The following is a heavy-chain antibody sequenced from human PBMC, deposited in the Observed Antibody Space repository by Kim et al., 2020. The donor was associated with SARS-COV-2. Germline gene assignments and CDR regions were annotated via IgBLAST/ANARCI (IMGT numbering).Heavy chain of an antibody. CDR3: ARPQRGYISGLPDHRRNW. Sequence: SETLSLTCAVYGGSFSGYYWSWIRQPPGKGLEWIGEINHSGITNYNPSLKSRVTISVDTSKNQFSLKLSSVTAADTAVYYCARPQRGYISGLPDHRRNW. D-gene: IGHD6-19*01. CDR2: INHSGIT. V-gene: IGHV4-34*01. CDR1: GGSFSGYY. J-gene: IGHJ5*01.